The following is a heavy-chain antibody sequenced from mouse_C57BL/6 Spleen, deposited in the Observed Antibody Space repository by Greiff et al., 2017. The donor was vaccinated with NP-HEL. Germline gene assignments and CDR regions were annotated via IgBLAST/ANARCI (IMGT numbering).Heavy chain of an antibody. J-gene: IGHJ4*01. CDR2: ISNGGGST. V-gene: IGHV5-12*01. CDR1: GFTFSDYY. Sequence: EVNVVESGGGLVQPGGSLKLSCAASGFTFSDYYMYWVRQTPEKRLEWVAYISNGGGSTYYPDTVKGRFTISRDNAKNTLYLQMSRLKSEDTAMYYCARHYGSSYAMDYWGQGTSVTVSS. D-gene: IGHD1-1*01. CDR3: ARHYGSSYAMDY.